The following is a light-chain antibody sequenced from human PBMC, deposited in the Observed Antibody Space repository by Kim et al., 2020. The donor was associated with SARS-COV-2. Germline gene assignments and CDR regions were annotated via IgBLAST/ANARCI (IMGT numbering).Light chain of an antibody. V-gene: IGLV3-1*01. J-gene: IGLJ2*01. CDR2: QDT. Sequence: SYELTQPPSVSVSPGQTASINCSGDKFGDTYAYWYQQKPGQSPVLVIFQDTKRPSGIPERFSGSNSGNTATLTVSGTQAVDEADYYCQVWDSRTAHVVFGGGTQLTVL. CDR3: QVWDSRTAHVV. CDR1: KFGDTY.